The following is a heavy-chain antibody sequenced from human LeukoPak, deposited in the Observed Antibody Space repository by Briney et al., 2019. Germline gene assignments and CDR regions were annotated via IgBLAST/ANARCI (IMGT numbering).Heavy chain of an antibody. D-gene: IGHD1-26*01. V-gene: IGHV3-30-3*01. J-gene: IGHJ2*01. CDR1: GFTFSNYA. CDR2: ISYDASNK. Sequence: GGSLRLSCAAFGFTFSNYAMHWVRQAPGKGLEWVAVISYDASNKYYADSVKGRFTISRDNSKNTLYLQMNSLRAEDTAVYYCARDPTYWELPPGVNTWYFDLWGRGTLVTASS. CDR3: ARDPTYWELPPGVNTWYFDL.